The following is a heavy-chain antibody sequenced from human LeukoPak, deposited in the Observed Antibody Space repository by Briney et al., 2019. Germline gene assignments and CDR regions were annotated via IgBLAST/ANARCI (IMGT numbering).Heavy chain of an antibody. CDR1: GDSIRSDSHY. Sequence: SETLSLTCTVSGDSIRSDSHYWGWIRQSPGKGLEWIGSIHYSGSTYYNPSLKSRVTISVVTPKNQFSLKLSSVTAADTAVYYCATHVYSSGWYFDYWGQGTLVTVSS. V-gene: IGHV4-39*01. J-gene: IGHJ4*02. CDR2: IHYSGST. D-gene: IGHD6-19*01. CDR3: ATHVYSSGWYFDY.